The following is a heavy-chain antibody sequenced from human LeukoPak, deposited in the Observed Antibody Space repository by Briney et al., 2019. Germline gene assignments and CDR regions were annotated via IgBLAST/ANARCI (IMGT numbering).Heavy chain of an antibody. V-gene: IGHV3-48*01. CDR3: ARCVGATTIDY. Sequence: GGSLRLSCAAFEFTLSSYDMNWVCQAPGKGLEWVSYISISSTTIHYADSVKGRFTVSRDNAKNSLYLQMNSLRAEDTAVYYCARCVGATTIDYWGQGTLVTVSS. J-gene: IGHJ4*02. CDR1: EFTLSSYD. CDR2: ISISSTTI. D-gene: IGHD1-26*01.